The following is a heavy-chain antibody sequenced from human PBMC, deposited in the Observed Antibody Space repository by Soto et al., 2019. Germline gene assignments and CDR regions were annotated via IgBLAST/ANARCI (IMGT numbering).Heavy chain of an antibody. V-gene: IGHV1-2*02. Sequence: ASVKVSFKASGYTFTGYSMHWVRQAPGQGLEWMGWINPNSGGTNYAQKFQGRVTMTRDTSISTAYMELSRLTSDDTAVYYCARDLFYYDGSPVNYWGQGTLVTVS. J-gene: IGHJ4*02. CDR1: GYTFTGYS. CDR3: ARDLFYYDGSPVNY. D-gene: IGHD3-22*01. CDR2: INPNSGGT.